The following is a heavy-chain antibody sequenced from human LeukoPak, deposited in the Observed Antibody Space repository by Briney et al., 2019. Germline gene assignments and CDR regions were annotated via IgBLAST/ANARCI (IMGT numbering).Heavy chain of an antibody. D-gene: IGHD6-19*01. V-gene: IGHV1-3*01. CDR1: GYTFTDYS. Sequence: ASVKASCKASGYTFTDYSMHWVRQAPGQRLEWMGWINAGNGNTKYSQQFQGRVTITRDTSASTAYMELSSLRSEDTAVYYCARDGIAVAGDWGQGTLVTVSS. J-gene: IGHJ4*02. CDR2: INAGNGNT. CDR3: ARDGIAVAGD.